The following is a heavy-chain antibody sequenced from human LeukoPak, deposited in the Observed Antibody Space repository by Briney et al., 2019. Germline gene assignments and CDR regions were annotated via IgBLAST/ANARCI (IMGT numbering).Heavy chain of an antibody. J-gene: IGHJ3*02. CDR3: ARGSTSYANAFDI. CDR1: GFTFSDYY. Sequence: PGGSLRLSCAASGFTFSDYYMSWVRQAPGKGLEWVSYISSSSSYTNYADSVKGRFTISRDNPKNSLYLQMNSLRAEDTAVYYCARGSTSYANAFDIWGQGTMVTVSS. V-gene: IGHV3-11*06. D-gene: IGHD2-2*01. CDR2: ISSSSSYT.